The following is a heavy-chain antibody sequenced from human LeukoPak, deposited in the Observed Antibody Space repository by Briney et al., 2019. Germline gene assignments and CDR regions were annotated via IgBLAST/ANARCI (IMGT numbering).Heavy chain of an antibody. V-gene: IGHV4-4*07. D-gene: IGHD3-22*01. CDR3: ARDNNYYDSSGYYSNLFDP. Sequence: SETLSLTCTVSGGSISSYYWSWIRQPAGKGLEWIGRIYTSGSTNYNPSLKSRVTMSVDTSKNQFSLKLSSVTAADTAVYYCARDNNYYDSSGYYSNLFDPWGQGTLVTVSS. CDR2: IYTSGST. CDR1: GGSISSYY. J-gene: IGHJ5*02.